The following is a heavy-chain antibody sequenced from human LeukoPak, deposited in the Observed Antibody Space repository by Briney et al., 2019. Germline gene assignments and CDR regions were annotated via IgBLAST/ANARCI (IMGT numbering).Heavy chain of an antibody. CDR3: ARSRAFNSGAFDP. J-gene: IGHJ5*02. D-gene: IGHD1-26*01. CDR1: GASVSSASY. CDR2: IYNGVNT. V-gene: IGHV4-61*01. Sequence: SETLSLTCTVSGASVSSASYWSWIRQPPGKGVEWIAHIYNGVNTNYNPSLKSRVTISVDTSKNQFSLRLNSVTAADTAVHYCARSRAFNSGAFDPWGQGSLVTVSP.